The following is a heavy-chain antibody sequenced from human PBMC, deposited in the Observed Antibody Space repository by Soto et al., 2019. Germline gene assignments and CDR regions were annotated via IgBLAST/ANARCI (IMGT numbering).Heavy chain of an antibody. Sequence: ASVKVSCKASGYTFTSYAMHWVRQAPGQRLEWMGWINAGNGNTKYSQKFQGRVTITRDTSASTAYMELSSLRSEDTAVYYCARLLRYFDWFPPLNWFDPWGQGTLVTVTS. V-gene: IGHV1-3*01. D-gene: IGHD3-9*01. CDR1: GYTFTSYA. CDR3: ARLLRYFDWFPPLNWFDP. CDR2: INAGNGNT. J-gene: IGHJ5*02.